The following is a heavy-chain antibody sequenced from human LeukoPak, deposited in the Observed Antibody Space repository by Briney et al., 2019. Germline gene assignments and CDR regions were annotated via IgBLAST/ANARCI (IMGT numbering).Heavy chain of an antibody. CDR2: IYHSGST. D-gene: IGHD3-3*01. V-gene: IGHV4-4*02. CDR1: GGSISSSNW. J-gene: IGHJ4*02. Sequence: SGTLSLTCAVSGGSISSSNWWSWGRQPPGWGLEWIGEIYHSGSTNNDPSLNSRVTISVQKSKNQFSLKLSSVTAADTAVYYCARAPSHDFWSDYYLSPYYFDYWGQRTLVTVSS. CDR3: ARAPSHDFWSDYYLSPYYFDY.